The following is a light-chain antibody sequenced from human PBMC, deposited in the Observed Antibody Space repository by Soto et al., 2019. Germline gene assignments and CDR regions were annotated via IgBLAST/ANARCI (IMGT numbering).Light chain of an antibody. CDR3: ASWDDRLSVFYV. CDR1: SSNIGSNY. J-gene: IGLJ1*01. Sequence: QSVLTQPPSASGTPGQRVTISCSGSSSNIGSNYVYWYQQLPGTAPNLLIYRNNQRPSGVPVRFSVSKSGTSASPALSGLRSEAEDEYYCASWDDRLSVFYVFGTGTKLTVL. CDR2: RNN. V-gene: IGLV1-47*01.